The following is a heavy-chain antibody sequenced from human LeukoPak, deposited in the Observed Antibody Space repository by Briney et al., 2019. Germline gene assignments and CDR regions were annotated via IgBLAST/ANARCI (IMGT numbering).Heavy chain of an antibody. D-gene: IGHD4-17*01. J-gene: IGHJ4*02. V-gene: IGHV3-43*01. CDR3: AKADDYGDYYFDY. CDR2: ISWDGGST. CDR1: GFTFDDYT. Sequence: GGSLRLSCAASGFTFDDYTMPWVRQAPGKGLEWVSLISWDGGSTYYADSVKGRFTISRDNSKNSLYLQMNSLRTEDTALYYCAKADDYGDYYFDYWGQGTLVTVSS.